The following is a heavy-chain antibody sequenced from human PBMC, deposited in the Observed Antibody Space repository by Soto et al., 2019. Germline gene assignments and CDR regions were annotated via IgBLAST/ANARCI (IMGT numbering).Heavy chain of an antibody. V-gene: IGHV3-11*05. D-gene: IGHD6-19*01. Sequence: QVQLVESGGGLVKPGGSLRLSCAASGFTFSDYYMSWIRQAPGKGLEWVSYISSTGSYTNYADSVKGLFTISRDNAKNSLYLQMNSLRAEDTAVYYCARDSTGWRAVYDYWGQGSLVTGSS. CDR2: ISSTGSYT. CDR1: GFTFSDYY. J-gene: IGHJ4*02. CDR3: ARDSTGWRAVYDY.